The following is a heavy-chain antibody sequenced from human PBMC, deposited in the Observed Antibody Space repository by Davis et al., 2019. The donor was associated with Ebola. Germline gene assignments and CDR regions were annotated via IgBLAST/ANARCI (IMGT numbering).Heavy chain of an antibody. Sequence: PWGSLRLSCAASGFTFSSYSMNWVRQAPGKGLEWVSSISSSSSYIYYADSVKGRFTISRDNAKNSLYLQMNSLRAEDTAVYYCARIILGYCSSTSCPFFDPWGQGTLVTVSS. D-gene: IGHD2-2*01. CDR2: ISSSSSYI. CDR3: ARIILGYCSSTSCPFFDP. V-gene: IGHV3-21*01. J-gene: IGHJ5*02. CDR1: GFTFSSYS.